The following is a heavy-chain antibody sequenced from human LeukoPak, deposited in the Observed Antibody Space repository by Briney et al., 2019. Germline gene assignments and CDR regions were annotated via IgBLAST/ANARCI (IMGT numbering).Heavy chain of an antibody. D-gene: IGHD3-22*01. CDR3: ARGWDYYYDTSAELDY. CDR2: INHSGST. Sequence: SETLSLTCAVYGGSFSGYYWSWIRQPPGKGLEWIGEINHSGSTIYNPSLKSRATISVDTSKNQFSLKLSSVTAADTAVYYCARGWDYYYDTSAELDYWGQGTLVTVSS. V-gene: IGHV4-34*01. J-gene: IGHJ4*02. CDR1: GGSFSGYY.